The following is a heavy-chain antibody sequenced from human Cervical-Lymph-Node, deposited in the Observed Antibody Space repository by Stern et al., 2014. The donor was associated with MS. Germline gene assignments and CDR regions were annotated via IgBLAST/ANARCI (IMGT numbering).Heavy chain of an antibody. CDR1: GYTFTSYY. D-gene: IGHD6-13*01. V-gene: IGHV1-46*01. CDR3: ESSWDYYYGMDV. CDR2: INPSGCST. J-gene: IGHJ6*02. Sequence: VQLVESGAEVKKPGASVKVSCKASGYTFTSYYMHWGRQAPGQGLEWMGIINPSGCSTSYAQKFQGRVTMTRDTSTSTVYMELSSLRSEDTAVYYCESSWDYYYGMDVWGQGTTVTVSS.